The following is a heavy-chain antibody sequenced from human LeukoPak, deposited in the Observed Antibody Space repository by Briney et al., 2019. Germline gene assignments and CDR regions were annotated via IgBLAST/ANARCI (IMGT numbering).Heavy chain of an antibody. J-gene: IGHJ6*02. V-gene: IGHV4-59*01. Sequence: PSETLSLTCTVSGGSISSYYWSWIRQPPGKGLEWIGYIYYIGSTNYNPSLKSRVTISVDTSKNQFSLRLSSVTAADTAVYYCAREDIVVVVAVTGGMDVWGQGTTVTVSS. CDR1: GGSISSYY. D-gene: IGHD2-15*01. CDR2: IYYIGST. CDR3: AREDIVVVVAVTGGMDV.